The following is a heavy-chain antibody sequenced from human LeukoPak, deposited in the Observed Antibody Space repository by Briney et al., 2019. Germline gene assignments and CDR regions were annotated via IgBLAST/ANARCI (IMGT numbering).Heavy chain of an antibody. D-gene: IGHD3-22*01. Sequence: ASVKVSCKASGYTFTSYDINWVRQATGQGLEWMGWMNPNSGNTGYAQKFQGRVTMTRNTSISTACVELSSLRSEDTAVYYCARGLHDSSGTLDYWGQGTLVTVSS. CDR3: ARGLHDSSGTLDY. CDR2: MNPNSGNT. V-gene: IGHV1-8*01. J-gene: IGHJ4*02. CDR1: GYTFTSYD.